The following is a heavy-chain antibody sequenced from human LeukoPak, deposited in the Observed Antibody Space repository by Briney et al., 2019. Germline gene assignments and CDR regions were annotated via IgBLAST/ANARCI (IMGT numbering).Heavy chain of an antibody. D-gene: IGHD6-13*01. CDR3: ARGYSSSWSDAFDI. Sequence: QPGGSLRLSCAASGFNFSSYEMNWVRQAPGKGLEWVSYISSSGSTIYYADSVKGRFTISRDNAKNSLYLQMNSLRAEDTAVYYCARGYSSSWSDAFDIWGQGTMVTVSS. V-gene: IGHV3-48*03. CDR1: GFNFSSYE. J-gene: IGHJ3*02. CDR2: ISSSGSTI.